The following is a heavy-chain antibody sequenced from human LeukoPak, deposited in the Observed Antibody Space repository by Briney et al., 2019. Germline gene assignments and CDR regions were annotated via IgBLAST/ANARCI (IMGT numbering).Heavy chain of an antibody. CDR2: IIPIFGTA. CDR1: GGTFSSYA. CDR3: AREGGGYSYGHYFDY. V-gene: IGHV1-69*05. J-gene: IGHJ4*02. Sequence: ASVKVSCKASGGTFSSYAISWVRQAPGQGLEWMGGIIPIFGTANYAQKFQGRVTMTRDTSTSTVYMELSSLRSEDTAVYYCAREGGGYSYGHYFDYWGQGTLVTVSS. D-gene: IGHD5-18*01.